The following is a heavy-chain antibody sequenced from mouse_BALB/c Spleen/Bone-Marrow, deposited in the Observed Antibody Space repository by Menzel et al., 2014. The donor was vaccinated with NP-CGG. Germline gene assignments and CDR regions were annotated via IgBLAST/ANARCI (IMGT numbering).Heavy chain of an antibody. Sequence: QVQLQQSGAELVRPGTPVKLSYKASGYTFTSYWMNWVKQRPGRGLEWIGRIDPSDSETHYNQKFKDKATLTVDKSSSTAYIQLSSLTSEDSAVYYCARRGAYFDYWGQGTTLTVST. CDR2: IDPSDSET. J-gene: IGHJ2*01. V-gene: IGHV1-61*01. CDR3: ARRGAYFDY. CDR1: GYTFTSYW.